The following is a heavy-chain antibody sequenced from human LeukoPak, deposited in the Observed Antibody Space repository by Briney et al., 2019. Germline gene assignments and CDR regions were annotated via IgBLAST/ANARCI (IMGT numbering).Heavy chain of an antibody. J-gene: IGHJ6*02. CDR1: GGSITNYY. Sequence: SETLSLTCTVSGGSITNYYWTWIRQPPGKGLEWIGYIHYSGSTNYNPSLKSRVTISVDTSKNQFSLNLMSVTAADTAVYHCTSRPRYDGSQWYYYGMDVWGQGTTVTVSS. CDR2: IHYSGST. CDR3: TSRPRYDGSQWYYYGMDV. V-gene: IGHV4-59*12. D-gene: IGHD6-19*01.